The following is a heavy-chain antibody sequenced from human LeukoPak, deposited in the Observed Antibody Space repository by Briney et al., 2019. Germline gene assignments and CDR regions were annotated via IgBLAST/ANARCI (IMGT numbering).Heavy chain of an antibody. CDR2: IYTSGST. D-gene: IGHD3-3*01. J-gene: IGHJ4*02. Sequence: SETLSLTCTVSGGSISSGSYYWSWIRQPPGKGLEWIGRIYTSGSTNYNPSLKSRVTISVDTSKNQFSLKLSSVTAADTAVYYCARATYYDSYWGQGTLVTVSS. V-gene: IGHV4-61*02. CDR3: ARATYYDSY. CDR1: GGSISSGSYY.